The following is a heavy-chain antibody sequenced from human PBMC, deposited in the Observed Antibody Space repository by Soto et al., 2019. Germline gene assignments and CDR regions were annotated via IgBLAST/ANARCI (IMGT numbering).Heavy chain of an antibody. Sequence: GGSLRLSCAASGFTFSNAWMSWVRQAPGKGLEWVGRIKSKTDGGTTGYAAPVKGRFTISRDDSKNTLYLQMNSLKTEDTAVYYCTTDEGTAMVTVWDYYYYYGMDVWGQGTTVTSP. CDR1: GFTFSNAW. V-gene: IGHV3-15*01. D-gene: IGHD5-18*01. CDR2: IKSKTDGGTT. CDR3: TTDEGTAMVTVWDYYYYYGMDV. J-gene: IGHJ6*02.